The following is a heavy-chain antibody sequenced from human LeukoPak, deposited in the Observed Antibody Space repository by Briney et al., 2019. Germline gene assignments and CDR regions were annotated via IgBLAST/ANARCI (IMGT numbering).Heavy chain of an antibody. CDR3: ARGGITFGGVIASFDY. Sequence: SQTLSLTCAVSGGSISSGGYSWGWIRQPPGKGLEWIGYIYHSGSTYYNPSLKSRVTISVDRSKNQFSLKLSSVTAADTAVYYCARGGITFGGVIASFDYWGQGTLVTVSS. CDR1: GGSISSGGYS. D-gene: IGHD3-16*02. V-gene: IGHV4-30-2*01. J-gene: IGHJ4*02. CDR2: IYHSGST.